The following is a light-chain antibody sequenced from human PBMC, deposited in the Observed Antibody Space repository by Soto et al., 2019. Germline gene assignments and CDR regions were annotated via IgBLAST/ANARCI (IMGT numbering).Light chain of an antibody. Sequence: EIVLTQSPATLSVSPGERATVCSRASQSISSNLAWSQQKPGQAPRLHNYGPFTRATGVPARFSGSGAGTESTLTICSLQSEDFAMYYCQQYTHWPVWSFGQGTKVEI. J-gene: IGKJ1*01. CDR2: GPF. CDR3: QQYTHWPVWS. V-gene: IGKV3-15*01. CDR1: QSISSN.